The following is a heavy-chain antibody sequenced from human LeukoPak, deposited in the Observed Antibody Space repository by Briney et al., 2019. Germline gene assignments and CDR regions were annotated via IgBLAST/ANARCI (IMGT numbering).Heavy chain of an antibody. D-gene: IGHD3-10*01. CDR3: ARGAYGSGSPGLLY. CDR2: IYYSGST. J-gene: IGHJ4*02. V-gene: IGHV4-39*01. CDR1: GGSFSSSSYY. Sequence: SETLSLTCIVSGGSFSSSSYYGGWIRQPPGKGLEWIGSIYYSGSTYYNPSLKSRVTISVDTSKNQFSLKLSSVTAADTAVYYCARGAYGSGSPGLLYWGQGTLVTVSS.